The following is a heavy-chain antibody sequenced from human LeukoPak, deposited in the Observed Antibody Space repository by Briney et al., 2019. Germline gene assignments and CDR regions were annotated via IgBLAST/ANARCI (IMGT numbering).Heavy chain of an antibody. CDR1: GXTVSSTY. CDR3: ARDGGTYWYFDL. CDR2: IYSAGST. J-gene: IGHJ2*01. V-gene: IGHV3-66*01. Sequence: GGSLRLSCAASGXTVSSTYMSWVRQAPGKGLEWVSVIYSAGSTYYADSVKGRFTISRDNSKNTVHLQMNSLRAEDTAAYYCARDGGTYWYFDLWGRGTLVTVSS. D-gene: IGHD6-25*01.